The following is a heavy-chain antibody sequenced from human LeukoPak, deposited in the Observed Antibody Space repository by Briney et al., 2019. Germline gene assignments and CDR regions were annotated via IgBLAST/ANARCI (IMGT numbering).Heavy chain of an antibody. D-gene: IGHD2-8*01. J-gene: IGHJ6*02. CDR3: AKDVYAYYYYGMDV. CDR1: GFTFSSYG. V-gene: IGHV3-30*18. Sequence: GGSLRLSCAASGFTFSSYGMHWVRQAPGKGLEWVAVISYDGSNKYYADSVKGRFTTSRDNFKNTLYLQMNSLRAEDTAVYYCAKDVYAYYYYGMDVWGQGTTVTVSS. CDR2: ISYDGSNK.